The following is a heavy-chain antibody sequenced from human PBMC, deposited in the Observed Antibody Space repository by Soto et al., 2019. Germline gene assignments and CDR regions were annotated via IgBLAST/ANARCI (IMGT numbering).Heavy chain of an antibody. J-gene: IGHJ6*03. CDR1: GGAFSGYY. V-gene: IGHV4-34*01. D-gene: IGHD3-10*01. Sequence: SETLSLTCAVDGGAFSGYYWSWIRQPPGKGLEWIGEINHSGSTNYNPSLKSRVTISGDTSKNQFSLKLSSVTAADTAVYYCAASEVGEDYYYMDVWGKGTTVTVS. CDR3: AASEVGEDYYYMDV. CDR2: INHSGST.